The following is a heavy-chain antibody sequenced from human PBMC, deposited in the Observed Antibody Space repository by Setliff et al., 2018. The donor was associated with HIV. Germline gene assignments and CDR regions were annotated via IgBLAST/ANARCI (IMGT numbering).Heavy chain of an antibody. CDR1: RFTFSSHA. CDR3: ARDLYGSGSYSAFDI. D-gene: IGHD3-10*01. J-gene: IGHJ3*02. CDR2: ISYDGTSK. V-gene: IGHV3-30*04. Sequence: GGSLRLSCAASRFTFSSHAMHWVRQAPGKGLEWVAVISYDGTSKYYADSVKGRFTISRDNSKNTLYLQMNSLRAEDTAVYSCARDLYGSGSYSAFDIWGQGTLVTVSS.